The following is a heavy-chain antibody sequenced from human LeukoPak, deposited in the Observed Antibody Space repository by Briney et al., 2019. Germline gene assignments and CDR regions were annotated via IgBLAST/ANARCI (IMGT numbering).Heavy chain of an antibody. CDR2: IYSSGST. V-gene: IGHV3-53*01. CDR3: ARSGLAGAFDI. Sequence: GGSLRLSCAASGFTVSSNYMSWVRQAPGKGLEWVSVIYSSGSTYYADSVKGRFTISRDNSKNTLYLQMNSLRAEDTAVYYCARSGLAGAFDIWGQGAMVTVSS. CDR1: GFTVSSNY. D-gene: IGHD3-3*02. J-gene: IGHJ3*02.